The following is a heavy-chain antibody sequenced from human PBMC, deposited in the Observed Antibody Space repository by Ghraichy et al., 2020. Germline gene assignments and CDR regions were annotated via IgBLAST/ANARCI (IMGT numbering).Heavy chain of an antibody. D-gene: IGHD2-15*01. CDR1: GGSFSGYY. CDR3: ARRPGGYCSGGSCYPKNWFDH. J-gene: IGHJ5*02. V-gene: IGHV4-34*01. Sequence: SETLSLTCAVYGGSFSGYYWSWIRQPPGKGLEWIGEINHSGSTNYNPSLKSRVTISVDTSKNQFSLKLSSVTAADTAVYYCARRPGGYCSGGSCYPKNWFDHWGQGTLVTVSS. CDR2: INHSGST.